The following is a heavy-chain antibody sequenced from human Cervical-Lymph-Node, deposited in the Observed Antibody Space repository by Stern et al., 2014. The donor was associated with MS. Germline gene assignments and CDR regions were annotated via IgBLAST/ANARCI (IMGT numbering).Heavy chain of an antibody. CDR3: ARDDWVERLDS. J-gene: IGHJ5*01. CDR1: GFPLSIYS. V-gene: IGHV3-48*01. CDR2: ISTISTI. D-gene: IGHD1-1*01. Sequence: VQLVESGGGLVQPGGSLRLSCAASGFPLSIYSMNWVRQAPGQGLGWVSYISTISTIYYADSVKGRFTISRDNAKNSLYLQMNSLRAEDTAVYFCARDDWVERLDSWGQGTLVTVSS.